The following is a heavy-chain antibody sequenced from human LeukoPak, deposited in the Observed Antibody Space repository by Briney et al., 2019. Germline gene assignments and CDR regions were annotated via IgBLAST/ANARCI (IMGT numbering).Heavy chain of an antibody. CDR3: ARARLYGSGISH. J-gene: IGHJ4*02. V-gene: IGHV4-39*01. D-gene: IGHD3-10*01. CDR1: GGSISSSSYY. CDR2: IYYSGST. Sequence: SETLSLTCTVSGGSISSSSYYWGWIRQPPGKGLEWIGSIYYSGSTYYNPSLKSRVTISVDTSKNQFSLKLSSVTAADTAVYYCARARLYGSGISHWGQGTLVTVSS.